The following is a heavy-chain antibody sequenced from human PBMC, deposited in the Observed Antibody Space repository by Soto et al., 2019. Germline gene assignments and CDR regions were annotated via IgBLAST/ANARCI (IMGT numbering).Heavy chain of an antibody. V-gene: IGHV1-24*01. CDR3: ATVRSPPSGELPYYFDY. CDR1: GYTLTELS. Sequence: ASVKVSCKVSGYTLTELSMHWVRQAPGKGLEWMGGFDPEDGETIYAQKFQGRVTMTEDTSTETAYMELSSLRSEDTAVYYCATVRSPPSGELPYYFDYWGQGTLVTVSS. J-gene: IGHJ4*02. CDR2: FDPEDGET. D-gene: IGHD1-26*01.